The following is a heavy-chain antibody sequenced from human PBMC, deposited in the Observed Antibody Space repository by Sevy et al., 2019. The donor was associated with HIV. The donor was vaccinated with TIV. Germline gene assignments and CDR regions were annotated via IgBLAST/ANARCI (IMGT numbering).Heavy chain of an antibody. Sequence: GGSLRLSCAASGFTFSSYAFHWVRQAPGKGLEWVSIIAYDGTNKYYADSVKGRFTVSRDNSKSTLYLQMNSLRTEDTAVYYCARDQNDYAGNLRTGWFDPWGQGTLVTVSS. CDR2: IAYDGTNK. CDR1: GFTFSSYA. J-gene: IGHJ5*02. D-gene: IGHD4-17*01. V-gene: IGHV3-30-3*01. CDR3: ARDQNDYAGNLRTGWFDP.